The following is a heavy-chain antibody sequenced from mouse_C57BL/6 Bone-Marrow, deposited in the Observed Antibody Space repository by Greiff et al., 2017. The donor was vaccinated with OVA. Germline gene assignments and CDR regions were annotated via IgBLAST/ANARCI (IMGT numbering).Heavy chain of an antibody. CDR1: GYTFTSYW. V-gene: IGHV1-52*01. CDR3: ARIYDGYFYALDY. CDR2: IDPSDSET. Sequence: QVQLKESGAELVRPGSSVKLSCKASGYTFTSYWMHWVKQRPIQGLEWIGNIDPSDSETHYNQKFKDKATLTVDKSSSTAYMQLSSLTSEDSAVYYCARIYDGYFYALDYWGQGTSVTVSS. D-gene: IGHD2-3*01. J-gene: IGHJ4*01.